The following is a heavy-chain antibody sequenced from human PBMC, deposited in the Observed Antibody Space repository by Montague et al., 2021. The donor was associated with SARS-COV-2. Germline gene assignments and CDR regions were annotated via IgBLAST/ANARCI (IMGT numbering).Heavy chain of an antibody. J-gene: IGHJ6*02. D-gene: IGHD5-24*01. CDR2: TYYRSKWYN. Sequence: CAISGDSVSSNSATWNWVRQSPSRGLEWLGRTYYRSKWYNDYAVSVRSRVTINPDTSKNQFSLQLNSVTPEDTAIYYCTSGREGNYKVIDDWGQGTTVTVSS. V-gene: IGHV6-1*01. CDR1: GDSVSSNSAT. CDR3: TSGREGNYKVIDD.